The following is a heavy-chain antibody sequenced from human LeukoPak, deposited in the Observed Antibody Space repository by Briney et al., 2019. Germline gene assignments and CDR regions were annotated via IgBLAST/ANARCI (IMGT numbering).Heavy chain of an antibody. CDR1: RFPISDYY. CDR3: ATLGRNYFDS. Sequence: GGSLRLSCAASRFPISDYYMTWNRQAPGKGLEWVSYISSSGSAIYYADSVKGRFTVSRDNAKNSLYLQMNSLRAEDTAVYYCATLGRNYFDSWGQGSLVTVSS. D-gene: IGHD2-15*01. J-gene: IGHJ4*02. CDR2: ISSSGSAI. V-gene: IGHV3-11*01.